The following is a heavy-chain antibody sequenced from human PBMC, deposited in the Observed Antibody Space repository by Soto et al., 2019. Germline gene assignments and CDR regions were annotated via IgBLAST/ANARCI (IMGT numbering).Heavy chain of an antibody. CDR1: GFTFSSYS. CDR3: ARDYEYYDILTGYDRRALDV. V-gene: IGHV3-48*01. J-gene: IGHJ6*04. D-gene: IGHD3-9*01. Sequence: GGSLRLSCAASGFTFSSYSMNWVRQAPGKGLEWVSYISSSSSTIYYADSVKGRFTISRDNAKNSLYLQMNSLRAEDTAVYYCARDYEYYDILTGYDRRALDVWGKGTTVTVSS. CDR2: ISSSSSTI.